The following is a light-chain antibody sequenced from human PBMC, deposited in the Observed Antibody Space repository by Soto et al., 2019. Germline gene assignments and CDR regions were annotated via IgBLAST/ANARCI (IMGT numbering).Light chain of an antibody. J-gene: IGLJ1*01. CDR1: SSDVGRYNY. CDR3: SSYATSSTLV. V-gene: IGLV2-14*01. CDR2: EVS. Sequence: QAVVAQPASVSGSPGQSITISCTGTSSDVGRYNYVAWYQQHPGKAPKVLIFEVSNRPSGVSSRFSGSKSGNTASLNISGLQAEDEADYYCSSYATSSTLVFGTGTKVTVL.